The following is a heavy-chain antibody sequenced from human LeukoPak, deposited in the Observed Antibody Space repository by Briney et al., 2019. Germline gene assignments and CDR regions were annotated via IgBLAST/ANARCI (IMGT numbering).Heavy chain of an antibody. V-gene: IGHV3-23*02. CDR2: ISIGGDT. J-gene: IGHJ4*02. CDR3: ALLSGGTFDY. D-gene: IGHD2/OR15-2a*01. Sequence: GGSLRLSCAASGFTFNTYAMSWVRQAPGKGLEWVSTISIGGDTYYGDSVKGRSAISRDESTNTLSLHLDSLRVEDMGVYYCALLSGGTFDYWGQGTQVTVAS. CDR1: GFTFNTYA.